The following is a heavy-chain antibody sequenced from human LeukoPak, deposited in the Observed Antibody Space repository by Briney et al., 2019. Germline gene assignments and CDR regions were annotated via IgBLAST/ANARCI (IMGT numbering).Heavy chain of an antibody. CDR3: ARPPYGGVDY. V-gene: IGHV3-66*04. D-gene: IGHD4-23*01. J-gene: IGHJ4*02. CDR1: GLTVSSY. Sequence: GGSLRLSCAASGLTVSSYMRWVRQAPGKGLEWVSVIYSGGSIYYADSVKGRFTISRDKSKNTLYLQMNSLRAEDTAVYYCARPPYGGVDYWGQGTLVTVSS. CDR2: IYSGGSI.